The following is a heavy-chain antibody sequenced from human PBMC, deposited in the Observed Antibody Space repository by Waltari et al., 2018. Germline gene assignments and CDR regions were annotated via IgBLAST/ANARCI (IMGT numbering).Heavy chain of an antibody. CDR3: ARWSVSGSYYDS. D-gene: IGHD3-10*01. CDR2: ISRDGGAT. CDR1: VFRFSNYG. V-gene: IGHV3-23*01. J-gene: IGHJ4*02. Sequence: EVQLLESGETLLQPGVSLRLSCTASVFRFSNYGLTGVRQAPGKGLEWVSAISRDGGATFYGGAVRGRSTISRDNSKNTVYLEINSLRVDDTAKYYCARWSVSGSYYDSWGQGILVAVSS.